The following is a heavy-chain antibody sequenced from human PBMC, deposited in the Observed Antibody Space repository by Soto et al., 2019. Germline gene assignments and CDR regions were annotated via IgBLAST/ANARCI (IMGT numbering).Heavy chain of an antibody. Sequence: GSLRLSCAASGFTVSSNYMSWVRQAPGKGLEWVSVIYSGGSTYYADSVKGRFTISRDNSKNTLYLQMNSLRAEDTAVYYCARGSGIMITFGGVIPYAPPFDYWGQGTLVTVSS. J-gene: IGHJ4*02. V-gene: IGHV3-66*01. CDR1: GFTVSSNY. D-gene: IGHD3-16*02. CDR2: IYSGGST. CDR3: ARGSGIMITFGGVIPYAPPFDY.